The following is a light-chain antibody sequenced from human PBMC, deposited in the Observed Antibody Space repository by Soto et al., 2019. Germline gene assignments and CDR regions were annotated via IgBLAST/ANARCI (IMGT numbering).Light chain of an antibody. J-gene: IGLJ2*01. CDR1: SGHSSYA. CDR3: QTWDIGARVV. Sequence: QLVLTQSPSASASLGASVKLTCTLSSGHSSYAIAWHQQQPEKGPRYLMKLSSDGSHSKGDGIPDRFSGSSSGAERYLTTSSLQSEDEADYYCQTWDIGARVVFGGGTKLTVL. CDR2: LSSDGSH. V-gene: IGLV4-69*01.